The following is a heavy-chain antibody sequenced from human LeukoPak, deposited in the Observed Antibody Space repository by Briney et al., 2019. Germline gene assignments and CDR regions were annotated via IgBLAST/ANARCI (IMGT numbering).Heavy chain of an antibody. D-gene: IGHD2-15*01. V-gene: IGHV3-7*01. CDR2: IKQDGSEK. J-gene: IGHJ4*02. Sequence: GGSLRLSCAASGFTFSSYWMSWVRQAPGKGLEWVANIKQDGSEKYYVDSVRGRFTISRDNAKNSLYLQMNSLRAEDTAVYYCARDYRGYRAPYYFDHWGQGTLVTVSS. CDR3: ARDYRGYRAPYYFDH. CDR1: GFTFSSYW.